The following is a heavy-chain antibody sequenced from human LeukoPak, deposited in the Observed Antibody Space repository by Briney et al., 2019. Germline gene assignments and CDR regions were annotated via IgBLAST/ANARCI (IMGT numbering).Heavy chain of an antibody. CDR1: GFTFDDYA. CDR2: ISWNSGSI. CDR3: AKGGGWLTDYYYYYGMDV. V-gene: IGHV3-9*01. D-gene: IGHD6-19*01. Sequence: GGSLRLSCAASGFTFDDYAMHWVRQAPGKGLEWVSGISWNSGSIGYADSVKGRFTISRDNAKNSLYLQMNSLRAEDTALYYRAKGGGWLTDYYYYYGMDVWGQGTTVTVSS. J-gene: IGHJ6*02.